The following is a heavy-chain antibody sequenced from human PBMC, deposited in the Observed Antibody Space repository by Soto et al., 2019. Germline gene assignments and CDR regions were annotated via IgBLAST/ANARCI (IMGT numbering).Heavy chain of an antibody. CDR1: GFTVSSYG. J-gene: IGHJ4*02. CDR2: ISYDGSNK. D-gene: IGHD3-10*01. Sequence: GGSLRLSCAASGFTVSSYGMHWVRQAPGKGLEWVAVISYDGSNKYYADSVKGRFTISRDNSKNTLYLQMSSLRAEDTAVYYCAKDLWFGELEASDYWGQGTLVTVSS. CDR3: AKDLWFGELEASDY. V-gene: IGHV3-30*18.